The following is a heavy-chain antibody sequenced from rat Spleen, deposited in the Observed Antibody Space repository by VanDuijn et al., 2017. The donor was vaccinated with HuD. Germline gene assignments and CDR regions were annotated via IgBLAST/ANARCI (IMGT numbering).Heavy chain of an antibody. V-gene: IGHV5-31*01. CDR3: AVSGYGY. D-gene: IGHD4-3*01. Sequence: EVQLVESGGGLVQPGRSLKLSCVASGFTFNNHWMTWIRQAPGKGLEWVASLTNTGGSTYYPDSVKGRFTISRDNAENTVYLQMNSLRSEDTATYYCAVSGYGYWGQGVMVTVSS. CDR2: LTNTGGST. J-gene: IGHJ2*01. CDR1: GFTFNNHW.